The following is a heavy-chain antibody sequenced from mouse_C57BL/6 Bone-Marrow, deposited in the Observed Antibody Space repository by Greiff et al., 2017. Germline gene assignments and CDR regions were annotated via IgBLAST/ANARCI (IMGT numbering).Heavy chain of an antibody. Sequence: EVMLVESEGGLVQPGSSMKLSCTASGFTFSDYYMAWVRQVPEKGLEWVANINYDGSSTYYLDSLKSRFIIPRDNAKNILYLKMSSLKYEDTATYYCARDGGYYNAMDYWGQGTSVTVSS. V-gene: IGHV5-16*01. CDR2: INYDGSST. D-gene: IGHD2-2*01. J-gene: IGHJ4*01. CDR1: GFTFSDYY. CDR3: ARDGGYYNAMDY.